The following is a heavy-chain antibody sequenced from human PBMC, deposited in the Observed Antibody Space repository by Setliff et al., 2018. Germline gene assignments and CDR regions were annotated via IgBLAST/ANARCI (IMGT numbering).Heavy chain of an antibody. CDR1: GGSFSGYF. J-gene: IGHJ4*02. V-gene: IGHV4-34*01. CDR2: VNDSGSA. D-gene: IGHD3-10*01. CDR3: ARGRYYGSGSYSL. Sequence: SETLSLTCDVFGGSFSGYFWAWIRQSPGKGLEWIGDVNDSGSANYKPSLKSRLTISRDTSKNQLSLNLSSVTVADTAVYYCARGRYYGSGSYSLWGQGTRVTVSS.